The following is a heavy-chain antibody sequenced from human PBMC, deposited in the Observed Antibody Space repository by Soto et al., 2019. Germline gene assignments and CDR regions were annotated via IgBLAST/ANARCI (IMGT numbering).Heavy chain of an antibody. V-gene: IGHV4-4*01. D-gene: IGHD3-9*01. J-gene: IGHJ4*02. CDR1: GGSISTSNW. CDR2: VYPSGDT. CDR3: ARCRYFDWLPPDS. Sequence: QVQLQESGPGLVKPSGTLSLTCAVSGGSISTSNWWAWVRQSPGKGLEWLGEVYPSGDTNYNPSPKFRVSVSVDYPFIQFSLKLTPVTAPDTAVYCCARCRYFDWLPPDSWGQGTLVTVSS.